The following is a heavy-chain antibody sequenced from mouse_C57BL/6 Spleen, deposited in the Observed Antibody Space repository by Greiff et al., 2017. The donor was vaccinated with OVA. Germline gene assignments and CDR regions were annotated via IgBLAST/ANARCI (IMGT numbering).Heavy chain of an antibody. V-gene: IGHV1-4*01. D-gene: IGHD1-1*01. CDR1: GYTFTSYT. CDR3: ARSGDYSGSSHYYAMDD. CDR2: INPSSGYT. Sequence: QVQLKESGAELARPGASVKMSCKASGYTFTSYTMHWVKQRPGQGLEWIGYINPSSGYTKYNQKFKDKATLTADKSSSTAYMQLSSLTSEDSAVYYCARSGDYSGSSHYYAMDDWGQGTSVTVSS. J-gene: IGHJ4*01.